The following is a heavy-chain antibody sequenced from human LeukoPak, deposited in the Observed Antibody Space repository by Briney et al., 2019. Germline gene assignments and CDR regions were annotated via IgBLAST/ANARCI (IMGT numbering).Heavy chain of an antibody. CDR2: IKQDGSEK. CDR3: ARFTKVGATMSFDY. Sequence: GGSLRLSCAASGFTFSSYWMSWVRQAPGKGLEWVANIKQDGSEKYYVDSVKGRFTISRDNAKNSLYLQMNSLRAEDTAVYYCARFTKVGATMSFDYWGQGTLVTVSS. CDR1: GFTFSSYW. D-gene: IGHD1-26*01. V-gene: IGHV3-7*01. J-gene: IGHJ4*02.